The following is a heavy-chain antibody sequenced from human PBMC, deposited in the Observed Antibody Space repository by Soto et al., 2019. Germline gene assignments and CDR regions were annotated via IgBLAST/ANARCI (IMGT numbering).Heavy chain of an antibody. D-gene: IGHD2-15*01. CDR2: IYYSGST. J-gene: IGHJ6*02. CDR3: TRHSGYCSGGSCYSAYYGMDV. V-gene: IGHV4-39*01. Sequence: QLQLQESGPGLVKPSETLSLTCTVSGGSISSSSDYWGWIRQPPGKGMEWIGSIYYSGSTYYKTSLKSRVTISVDTSKNQFPLKLSCGTAADTAVYYCTRHSGYCSGGSCYSAYYGMDVWGQGTTVTVSS. CDR1: GGSISSSSDY.